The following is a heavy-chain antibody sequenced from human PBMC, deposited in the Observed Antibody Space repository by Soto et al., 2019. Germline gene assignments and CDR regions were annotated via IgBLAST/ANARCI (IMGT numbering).Heavy chain of an antibody. CDR3: AKFNDYGGNARYYFEN. Sequence: EVQLLESGGGLVQPGGSLRLSCAASGFTFSFYAMSWVRQAPGKGLEWVSSISGTGGSAHYAASVTGRFTISRDYSKNTLYLQMNSLRAEDTAVYYCAKFNDYGGNARYYFENWGQGTLVTVSS. CDR1: GFTFSFYA. D-gene: IGHD4-17*01. CDR2: ISGTGGSA. V-gene: IGHV3-23*01. J-gene: IGHJ4*02.